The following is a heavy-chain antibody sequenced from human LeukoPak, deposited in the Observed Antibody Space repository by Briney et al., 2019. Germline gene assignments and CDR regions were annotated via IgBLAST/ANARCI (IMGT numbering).Heavy chain of an antibody. CDR2: ISGSGDTI. D-gene: IGHD6-13*01. CDR3: AKGRSSWPGDYFDY. V-gene: IGHV3-23*01. Sequence: PGGSLRLSCEASGFTFRSDAMSWVRQAPGKGLEWVSSISGSGDTIYYADSVKGRFTISRDNSKNTLYLEMSSLRAEDTAVYYCAKGRSSWPGDYFDYWGQGTLVTGSS. J-gene: IGHJ4*02. CDR1: GFTFRSDA.